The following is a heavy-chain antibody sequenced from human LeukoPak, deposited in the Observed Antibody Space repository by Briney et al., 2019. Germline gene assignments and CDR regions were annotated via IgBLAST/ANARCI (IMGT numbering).Heavy chain of an antibody. Sequence: ASVKVSCKASGYTFTSYGISRVRQAPGQGLEWMGWISAYNGNTNYAQKLQGRVTMTTDTSTSTAYMELRSLRSDDTAVYYCARDRQKYYYGSGSYYNRASDAFDIWGQGTMVTVSS. D-gene: IGHD3-10*01. V-gene: IGHV1-18*01. J-gene: IGHJ3*02. CDR2: ISAYNGNT. CDR1: GYTFTSYG. CDR3: ARDRQKYYYGSGSYYNRASDAFDI.